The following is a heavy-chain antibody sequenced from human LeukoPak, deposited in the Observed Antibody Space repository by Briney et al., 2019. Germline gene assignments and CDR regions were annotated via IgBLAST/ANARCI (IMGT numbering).Heavy chain of an antibody. Sequence: SETLSLTCAVYGGSFSGYYWSWIRQPPGKGLEWIGEINHSGSTYYNPSLKSRVTISVDTSKNQFSLKLSSVTAADTAVYYCARGRYCSSTSCYRGRGFFDYWGQGTLVTVSS. V-gene: IGHV4-34*01. J-gene: IGHJ4*02. CDR2: INHSGST. D-gene: IGHD2-2*01. CDR1: GGSFSGYY. CDR3: ARGRYCSSTSCYRGRGFFDY.